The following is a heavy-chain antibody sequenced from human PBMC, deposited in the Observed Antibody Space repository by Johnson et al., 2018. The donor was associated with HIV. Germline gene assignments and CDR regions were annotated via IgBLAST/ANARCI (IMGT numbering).Heavy chain of an antibody. CDR1: GFTFGSYG. V-gene: IGHV3-30*03. J-gene: IGHJ3*02. CDR3: ARVRGSGGYDNDAFDI. CDR2: ISYDGSNK. D-gene: IGHD6-19*01. Sequence: QEQLVESGGGVVQPGRSLRLSCAASGFTFGSYGMHWVRQAPGKGLEWVAVISYDGSNKYSADSVKGRFTISRDDSKNTLYLQMNSLIPEDTAVYYCARVRGSGGYDNDAFDIWGQGTMVTVSS.